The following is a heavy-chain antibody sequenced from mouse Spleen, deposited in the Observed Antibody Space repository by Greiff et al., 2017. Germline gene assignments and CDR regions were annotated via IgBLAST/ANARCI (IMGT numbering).Heavy chain of an antibody. D-gene: IGHD1-1*02. CDR3: ARVARYAMDY. CDR2: IYPGDGDT. CDR1: GYAFSSSW. J-gene: IGHJ4*01. V-gene: IGHV1-82*01. Sequence: VKLVESGPELVKPGASVKISCKASGYAFSSSWMNWVKQRPGKGLEWIGRIYPGDGDTNYNGKFKGKATLTADKSSSTAYMQLSSLTSEDSAVYFCARVARYAMDYWGQGTSVTVSS.